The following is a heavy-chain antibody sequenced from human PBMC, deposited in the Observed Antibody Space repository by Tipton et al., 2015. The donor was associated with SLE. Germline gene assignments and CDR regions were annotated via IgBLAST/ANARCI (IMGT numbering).Heavy chain of an antibody. V-gene: IGHV1-18*01. D-gene: IGHD3-3*01. Sequence: QSGAEVKKPGASVKVSCKASGYTFTSYGISWVRQAPGQGLEWMGWISAYNGNTNYAQKLQGRVTMTTDTSTSTAYMELRSLRSDDAAVYYCARYYDFWSGYHKGIDYWGQGAVVSVSS. CDR3: ARYYDFWSGYHKGIDY. CDR1: GYTFTSYG. CDR2: ISAYNGNT. J-gene: IGHJ4*03.